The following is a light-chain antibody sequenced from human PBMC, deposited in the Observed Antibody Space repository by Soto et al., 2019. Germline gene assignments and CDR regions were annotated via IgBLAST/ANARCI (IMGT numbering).Light chain of an antibody. CDR3: QQLRLYPST. Sequence: DIQMTQSPSSLSASVEDRVIITCRASQSISNHLNWYQQKPGEAPKLLIYAASTLYGGVPSRFSGSGSGTDFALTITSLQAEDFATYYCQQLRLYPSTFGGGTKVDI. V-gene: IGKV1-39*01. CDR2: AAS. J-gene: IGKJ4*01. CDR1: QSISNH.